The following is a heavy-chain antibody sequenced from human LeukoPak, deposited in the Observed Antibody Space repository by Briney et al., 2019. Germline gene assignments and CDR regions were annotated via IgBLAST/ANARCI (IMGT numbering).Heavy chain of an antibody. CDR1: GGSVSTYY. J-gene: IGHJ6*03. V-gene: IGHV4-4*07. CDR2: FFTSGTSGTA. Sequence: SETLSLTCTVSGGSVSTYYWSWIRQPAGKGLEFIGRFFTSGTSGTANYNPSLKNRVTMSLDTSKNQFSLKLTSVTAADTAVYYCARDLGGYSDGSYYYYMDVWGKGTTVTVSS. D-gene: IGHD5-18*01. CDR3: ARDLGGYSDGSYYYYMDV.